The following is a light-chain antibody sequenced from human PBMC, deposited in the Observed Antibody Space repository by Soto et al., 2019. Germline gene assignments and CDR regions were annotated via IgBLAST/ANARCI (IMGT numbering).Light chain of an antibody. CDR2: SYD. Sequence: QSVLTQPPSASGTPGQRATIACYTSSSNLGDNTVNWYQHVPGTAPKLLIYSYDQRPSRVPDRFSGSKSGTSASLAISGLQSDDEADYYCAAWDASLDGYVFGTGTKLTVL. CDR1: SSNLGDNT. V-gene: IGLV1-44*01. J-gene: IGLJ1*01. CDR3: AAWDASLDGYV.